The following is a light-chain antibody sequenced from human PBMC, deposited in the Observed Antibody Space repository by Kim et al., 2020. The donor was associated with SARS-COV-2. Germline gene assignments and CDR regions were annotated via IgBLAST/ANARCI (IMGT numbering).Light chain of an antibody. V-gene: IGLV3-21*04. CDR1: NMGSKS. CDR2: YDS. CDR3: QVWDSSSDHWV. Sequence: PGKTARMTCGGNNMGSKSVHWYQQRPGPAPVLVIYYDSDRPSGIPERFSGSNSGNTATLTISRVEAGDEADYYCQVWDSSSDHWVFGGGTQLTVL. J-gene: IGLJ3*02.